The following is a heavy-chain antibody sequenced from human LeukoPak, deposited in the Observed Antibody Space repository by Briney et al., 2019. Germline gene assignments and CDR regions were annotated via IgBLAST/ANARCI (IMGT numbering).Heavy chain of an antibody. D-gene: IGHD6-13*01. J-gene: IGHJ4*02. CDR1: GGTFSSYA. Sequence: ASVKVSCKASGGTFSSYAISWVRQAPGQGLEWMGGIFPIFGTANYAQKFQGRVTITADESTSTAYMELSSLRSEDTAVYYCARVNFGARIAAAGGYFDYWGQGTLVTVSS. V-gene: IGHV1-69*13. CDR3: ARVNFGARIAAAGGYFDY. CDR2: IFPIFGTA.